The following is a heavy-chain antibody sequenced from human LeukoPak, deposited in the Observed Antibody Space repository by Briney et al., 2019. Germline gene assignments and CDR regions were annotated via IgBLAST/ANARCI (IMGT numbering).Heavy chain of an antibody. CDR3: AREIRLRQLGQPGVFDY. J-gene: IGHJ4*02. CDR1: GGTFNSYP. D-gene: IGHD6-6*01. V-gene: IGHV1-69*01. CDR2: IIPIFSTT. Sequence: SVKGSCKPSGGTFNSYPISWVRQAPGQGLEWMGGIIPIFSTTDYAQEFQGRVTITADESTTTAYMELSSLRSEDTAVYYCAREIRLRQLGQPGVFDYWGQGTLVTVSS.